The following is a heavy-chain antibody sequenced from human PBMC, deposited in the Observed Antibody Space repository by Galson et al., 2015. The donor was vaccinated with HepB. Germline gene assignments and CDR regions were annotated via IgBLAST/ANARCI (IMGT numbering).Heavy chain of an antibody. Sequence: TLSLTCTVSGGSISSGGYYWSWIRQHPGKGLEWIGYIYYSGSTYYNPSLKSRVTISVDTSKNQFSLKLSSVTAADTAVYYCARDRKYGGNRGIYYYYMDVWGKGTTVTVSS. V-gene: IGHV4-31*03. J-gene: IGHJ6*03. CDR2: IYYSGST. CDR1: GGSISSGGYY. CDR3: ARDRKYGGNRGIYYYYMDV. D-gene: IGHD4-23*01.